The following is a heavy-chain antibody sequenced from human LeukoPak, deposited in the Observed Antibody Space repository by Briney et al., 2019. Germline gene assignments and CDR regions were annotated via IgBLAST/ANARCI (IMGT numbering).Heavy chain of an antibody. D-gene: IGHD3-10*01. Sequence: GGSLRLSCAGSGFTVSSNYMSWVRQAPGKGLEWVSIIYSGGSTFYADSVKGRFTIFRDDSDNTLFLQMNSLRPEDTAVYYCAKGNRGEFQSNWFDPWGQGTLVTVSS. CDR3: AKGNRGEFQSNWFDP. V-gene: IGHV3-66*02. J-gene: IGHJ5*02. CDR1: GFTVSSNY. CDR2: IYSGGST.